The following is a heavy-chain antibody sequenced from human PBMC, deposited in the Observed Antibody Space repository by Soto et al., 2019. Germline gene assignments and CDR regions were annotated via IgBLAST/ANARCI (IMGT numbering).Heavy chain of an antibody. D-gene: IGHD1-26*01. Sequence: GASVKVSCKASGYTFTAYSVHWVRQAPGQGLEWMGWMSPNRGGTNYAQSFQGRVTMTWDTSISTAFMELRSLKSDDTALYFCARSSGTYSDFDYWGQGTQVTVSS. V-gene: IGHV1-2*02. J-gene: IGHJ4*02. CDR1: GYTFTAYS. CDR2: MSPNRGGT. CDR3: ARSSGTYSDFDY.